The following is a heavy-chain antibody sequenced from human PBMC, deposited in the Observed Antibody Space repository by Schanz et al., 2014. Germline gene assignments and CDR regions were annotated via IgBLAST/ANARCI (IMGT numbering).Heavy chain of an antibody. CDR1: GFTFSFSG. CDR2: IRSDGSNE. D-gene: IGHD7-27*01. V-gene: IGHV3-30*02. CDR3: ARENLNWEAFDI. Sequence: QVQLVESGGGVVQPGGSLRLSCAASGFTFSFSGMQWVRQAPGKGLEWVAFIRSDGSNENYADSVRGRFTISRDNSKNTLYLQMTSLRGEDTAVYYCARENLNWEAFDIWGQGTMVTVSS. J-gene: IGHJ3*02.